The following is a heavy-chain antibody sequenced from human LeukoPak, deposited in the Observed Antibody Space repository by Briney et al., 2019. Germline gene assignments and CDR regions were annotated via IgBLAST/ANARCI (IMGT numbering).Heavy chain of an antibody. D-gene: IGHD2-21*02. J-gene: IGHJ4*02. Sequence: GGSLRPSCGASGFTFSRHAMNWVRQPPGKGLEWVSGIDGSGSLTFYADSVKGRFTISRDNSENRLYLQMNSLRAKDTAVYYCGRVSTVTANFDYWGQGSLVTVSS. CDR3: GRVSTVTANFDY. V-gene: IGHV3-23*01. CDR1: GFTFSRHA. CDR2: IDGSGSLT.